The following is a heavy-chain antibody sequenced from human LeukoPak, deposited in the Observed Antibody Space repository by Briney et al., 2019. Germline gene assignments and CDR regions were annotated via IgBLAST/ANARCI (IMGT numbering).Heavy chain of an antibody. Sequence: GGSLRLSCAASGFTVSSNYMSWVRQAPGKGLEWVSVIYSGGSTYYADSVKGRFTISRDNSKNTLYLQMNSLRAEDTAVYYCARGEALDRYYYYGMDVWGQGTTVTVSS. J-gene: IGHJ6*02. CDR2: IYSGGST. V-gene: IGHV3-53*01. CDR3: ARGEALDRYYYYGMDV. CDR1: GFTVSSNY.